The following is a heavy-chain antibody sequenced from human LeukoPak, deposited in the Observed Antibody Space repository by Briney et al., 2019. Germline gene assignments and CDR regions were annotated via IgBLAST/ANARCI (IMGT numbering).Heavy chain of an antibody. V-gene: IGHV7-4-1*02. CDR1: GYTFTSYA. J-gene: IGHJ3*02. D-gene: IGHD3-22*01. CDR3: AGVEYYYDSSGTYDAFDI. CDR2: INTNTGNP. Sequence: ASVKVSCKASGYTFTSYAMNWVRQAPGQGLEWMGWINTNTGNPTYAQGFTGRFVFSLDTSVSTAYLQISSLKAEDIAVYYCAGVEYYYDSSGTYDAFDIWGQGTMVTVSS.